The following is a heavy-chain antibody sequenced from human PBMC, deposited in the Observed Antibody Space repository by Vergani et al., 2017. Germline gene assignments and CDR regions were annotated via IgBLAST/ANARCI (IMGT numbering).Heavy chain of an antibody. Sequence: QVQLQESGPGLVKPSETLSLTCTVSGGSISDNYWSWIRQPPGKRLQWIGNIYSSGNTKYNPSLKSRVTISVDTSKNQFFLKLSSVTAADTAVYYCARVSDWFDPWGQGTLVTVSS. CDR2: IYSSGNT. CDR1: GGSISDNY. J-gene: IGHJ5*02. CDR3: ARVSDWFDP. V-gene: IGHV4-59*01.